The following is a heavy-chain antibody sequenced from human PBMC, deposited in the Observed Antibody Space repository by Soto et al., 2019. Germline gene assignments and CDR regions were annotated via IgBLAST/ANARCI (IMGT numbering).Heavy chain of an antibody. CDR2: IIPILGIA. J-gene: IGHJ3*02. CDR3: ARDLSPMVRGVSHDAFDI. D-gene: IGHD3-10*01. Sequence: QVQLVQSGAEVKKPGSSVKVSCKASGGTFSSYTISWVRQAPGQGLEWMGRIIPILGIANYAQKFQGRVTITADKSTSTGYMELSSLRSEDTAVYYCARDLSPMVRGVSHDAFDIWGQGTMVTVSS. CDR1: GGTFSSYT. V-gene: IGHV1-69*08.